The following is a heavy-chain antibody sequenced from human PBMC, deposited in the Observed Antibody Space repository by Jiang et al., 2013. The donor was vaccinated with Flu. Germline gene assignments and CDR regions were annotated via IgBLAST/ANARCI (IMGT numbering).Heavy chain of an antibody. J-gene: IGHJ3*02. Sequence: AEVKKPGASVKVSCKASGYTFTGYYMHWVRQAPGQGLEWMGWINPNSGGTNYAQKFQGRVTMTRDTSISTAYMELSRLRSDDTAVYYCARAQIVVVITTSSPLDALDIWGQGTMVTISS. CDR1: GYTFTGYY. V-gene: IGHV1-2*02. D-gene: IGHD3-22*01. CDR2: INPNSGGT. CDR3: ARAQIVVVITTSSPLDALDI.